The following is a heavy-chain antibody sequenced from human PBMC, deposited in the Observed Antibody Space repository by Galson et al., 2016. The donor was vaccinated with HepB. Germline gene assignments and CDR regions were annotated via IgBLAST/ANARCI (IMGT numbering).Heavy chain of an antibody. J-gene: IGHJ6*02. Sequence: SVKVSCKASGYTLTTYYIHWVRQAPGQGLEWMGWINPNSGGTNYVQKFRGRFTMTRDTSINTAYMELSWLRSDDTAVYYCARLARVADFYYYGMDVWGQGTTVTVSS. V-gene: IGHV1-2*02. CDR3: ARLARVADFYYYGMDV. CDR2: INPNSGGT. CDR1: GYTLTTYY.